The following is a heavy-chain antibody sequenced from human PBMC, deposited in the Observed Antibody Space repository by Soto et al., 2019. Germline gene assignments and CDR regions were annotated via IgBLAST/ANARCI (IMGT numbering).Heavy chain of an antibody. J-gene: IGHJ4*02. CDR2: IKSKTDGGTT. V-gene: IGHV3-15*01. CDR3: TTEEHSGYDIYFDY. Sequence: GGSLRLSCAASGFTFSNAWMSWVRQAPGKGLEWVGRIKSKTDGGTTDYAAPVKGRFTISRDDSKNTLYLQMNSLKTEDTAVYYCTTEEHSGYDIYFDYWGQGTLVTVSS. CDR1: GFTFSNAW. D-gene: IGHD5-12*01.